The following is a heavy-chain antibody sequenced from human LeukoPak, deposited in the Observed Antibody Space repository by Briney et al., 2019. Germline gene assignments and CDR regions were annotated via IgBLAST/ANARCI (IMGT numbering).Heavy chain of an antibody. CDR3: ASDHGAY. J-gene: IGHJ4*02. V-gene: IGHV4-34*01. CDR1: GGSFSGYY. D-gene: IGHD1-14*01. CDR2: INHSGST. Sequence: SETLSLTCAVYGGSFSGYYWSWIRQPPGKGLEWIGEINHSGSTNYNPSLKSRVTISVDTSKNQFSLKLSSVTAADTAVYYCASDHGAYWGQGTLVTVSS.